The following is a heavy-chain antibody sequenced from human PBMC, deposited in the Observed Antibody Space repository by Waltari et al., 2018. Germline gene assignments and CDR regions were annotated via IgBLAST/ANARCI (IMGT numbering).Heavy chain of an antibody. CDR3: ATVVKTPSGYDY. CDR2: IKSKAAGGKI. CDR1: GSTFINVW. J-gene: IGHJ4*02. Sequence: EVQLVESGGGLVKPGGSLRLSCEASGSTFINVWMIWVRQAPGKGLEWVGRIKSKAAGGKIEYAAPVEGRFTISRDDSKNTMYMQMNNLKTEDTAMYYCATVVKTPSGYDYWGQGTLVTVSS. D-gene: IGHD3-9*01. V-gene: IGHV3-15*01.